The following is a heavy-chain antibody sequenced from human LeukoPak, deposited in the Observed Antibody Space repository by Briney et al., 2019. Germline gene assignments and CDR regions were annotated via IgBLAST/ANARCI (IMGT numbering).Heavy chain of an antibody. CDR3: AIDPPSLIRQTNDYFDY. D-gene: IGHD2-8*01. CDR2: ISRSGGST. Sequence: PGGSLRLSCAASGFTFSSFAISWVRQAPGKGLEWLSSISRSGGSTYYADSVKGRFTISRDNSKSTLYLQMNSLRTEDTAVYYCAIDPPSLIRQTNDYFDYWGQGTLVTVSS. J-gene: IGHJ4*02. V-gene: IGHV3-23*01. CDR1: GFTFSSFA.